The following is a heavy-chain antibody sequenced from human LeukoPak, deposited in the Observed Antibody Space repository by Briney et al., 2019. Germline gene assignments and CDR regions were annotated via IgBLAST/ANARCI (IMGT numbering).Heavy chain of an antibody. Sequence: GGSLRLSCAASGFTFSSYAMHWVRQAPGKGLEWVAVISYDGSNKYYADSVKGRFTISSDNSKNTLYLQMNSLRIEETAVYYCARPSQYYYYFGMDVWGQGTTVTVSS. CDR1: GFTFSSYA. V-gene: IGHV3-30-3*01. D-gene: IGHD4-11*01. CDR2: ISYDGSNK. CDR3: ARPSQYYYYFGMDV. J-gene: IGHJ6*02.